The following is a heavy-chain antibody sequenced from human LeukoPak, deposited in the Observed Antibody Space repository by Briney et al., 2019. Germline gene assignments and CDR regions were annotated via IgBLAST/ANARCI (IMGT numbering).Heavy chain of an antibody. D-gene: IGHD3-22*01. CDR1: GGSFSGYY. V-gene: IGHV4-34*01. Sequence: SETLSLTCAAYGGSFSGYYWRWIRQPPGKGLEWIGEINHSGSTNYNPSLKSRVTISVDTSKNQFSLKLSSVTAADTAVYYCARGQYSSGYSDYWGQGTLVTVSS. CDR3: ARGQYSSGYSDY. J-gene: IGHJ4*02. CDR2: INHSGST.